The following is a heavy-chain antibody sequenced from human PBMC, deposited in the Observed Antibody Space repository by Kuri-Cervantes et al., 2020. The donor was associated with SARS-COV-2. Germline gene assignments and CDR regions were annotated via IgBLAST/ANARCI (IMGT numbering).Heavy chain of an antibody. D-gene: IGHD3-3*01. V-gene: IGHV3-21*01. CDR2: ISSSSRYM. CDR1: GFTFSSYT. CDR3: ARSYYDFWSGTYYFDY. Sequence: GGSLRLSCAASGFTFSSYTMNWVRQAPGKGLEWIASISSSSRYMYYGDAVKGRFTISRDDTDNSVYLQMNSLRGEDTAVYYCARSYYDFWSGTYYFDYWGQGTLVTVSS. J-gene: IGHJ4*02.